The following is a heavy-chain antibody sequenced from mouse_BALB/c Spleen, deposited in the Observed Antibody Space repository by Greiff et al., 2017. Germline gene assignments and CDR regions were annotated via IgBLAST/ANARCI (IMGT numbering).Heavy chain of an antibody. Sequence: EVMLVESGGGLVQPGGSLKLSCAASGFTFSSYGMSWVRQTPDKRLELVATINSNGGSTYYPDSVKGRFTISRDNAKNTLYLQMSSLKSEDTAMYYCARDRRYWYFDVWGAGTTVTVSS. V-gene: IGHV5-6-3*01. CDR2: INSNGGST. J-gene: IGHJ1*01. CDR1: GFTFSSYG. CDR3: ARDRRYWYFDV.